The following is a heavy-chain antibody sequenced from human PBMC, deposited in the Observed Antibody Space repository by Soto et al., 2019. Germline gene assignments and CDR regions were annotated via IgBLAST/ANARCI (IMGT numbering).Heavy chain of an antibody. J-gene: IGHJ4*02. CDR3: ARDLGRIAGIHFDY. CDR1: GGSINNHY. V-gene: IGHV4-59*11. D-gene: IGHD6-13*01. Sequence: PSETLSLTCTVSGGSINNHYWSWIRQPPGQGLEWIGYIYYSGSTSYNPSLKSRVTMSVDTSKNQFSLKLSSLTAADTAVYYCARDLGRIAGIHFDYWGQGTLVTVSS. CDR2: IYYSGST.